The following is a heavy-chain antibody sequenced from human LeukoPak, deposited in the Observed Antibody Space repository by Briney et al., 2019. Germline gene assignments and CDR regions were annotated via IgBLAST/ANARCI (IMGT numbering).Heavy chain of an antibody. V-gene: IGHV1-46*01. CDR2: INPSGGGT. D-gene: IGHD3-22*01. Sequence: ASVKVSCKASGYTFTSYYMHWVRQAPGQGLEWMGIINPSGGGTSYAQKFQGRVTMTRDTSTSTVYMELSSLRSEDTAVYYCARDLVGARDSSGYYYGMDVWGQGTTVTVSS. J-gene: IGHJ6*02. CDR3: ARDLVGARDSSGYYYGMDV. CDR1: GYTFTSYY.